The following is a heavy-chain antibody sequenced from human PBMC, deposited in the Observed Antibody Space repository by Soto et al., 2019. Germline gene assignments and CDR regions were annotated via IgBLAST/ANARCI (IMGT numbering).Heavy chain of an antibody. Sequence: SETLSLTCTVSGDSVSSVGFHWAWLRRPPGKGLEWIGYIYNGGSTYYRPSLESRMHVSLDATRNHYSLRLTSVTAADTAVYFCARAPVGLDTISYFDYWGQGKLVTVSS. V-gene: IGHV4-30-4*01. J-gene: IGHJ4*02. D-gene: IGHD3-3*01. CDR3: ARAPVGLDTISYFDY. CDR2: IYNGGST. CDR1: GDSVSSVGFH.